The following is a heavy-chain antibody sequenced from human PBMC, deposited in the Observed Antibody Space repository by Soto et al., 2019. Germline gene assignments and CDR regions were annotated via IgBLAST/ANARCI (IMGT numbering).Heavy chain of an antibody. CDR3: ARERIPLWLRCPDH. CDR1: GFTIGDYG. J-gene: IGHJ4*02. D-gene: IGHD4-17*01. CDR2: IRSRDYGGTT. V-gene: IGHV3-49*04. Sequence: GGSLRLSCTSSGFTIGDYGLSWVRQAPGKGLEWVGLIRSRDYGGTTEYAAAVEGRFTISRDDSKSTAYLQMNSLRTEDTAVYYCARERIPLWLRCPDHWGQGALVTVSS.